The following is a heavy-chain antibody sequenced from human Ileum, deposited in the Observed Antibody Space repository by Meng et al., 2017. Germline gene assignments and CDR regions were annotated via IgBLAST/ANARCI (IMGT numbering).Heavy chain of an antibody. D-gene: IGHD3-3*01. Sequence: QVQLQESGPGLVNPSPTLSLTCSVSGGSMRSGDNYWSLIRQPPGKGLEWIGYIYYSGSTYYNPSLKSRVTISVDTSKNQFSLKLSSVTAADTAVYYCARENTIFGVVWGSWFDPWGQGTLVTVSS. V-gene: IGHV4-30-4*01. CDR1: GGSMRSGDNY. CDR3: ARENTIFGVVWGSWFDP. J-gene: IGHJ5*02. CDR2: IYYSGST.